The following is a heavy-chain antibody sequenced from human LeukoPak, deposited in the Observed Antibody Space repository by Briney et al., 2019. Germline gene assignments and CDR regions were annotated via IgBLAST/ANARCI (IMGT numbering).Heavy chain of an antibody. D-gene: IGHD2-8*01. CDR1: GITFSSYG. V-gene: IGHV3-30*03. CDR2: ISHDGNNK. Sequence: GGSLRLSCAASGITFSSYGMYWVREAPGKGLEWVAVISHDGNNKYYADSVKGRFTISRDNSKNTLYLQMNSLRAEDTAVYYCARDQPNTGFDFDFWGQGTLVTVSS. J-gene: IGHJ4*02. CDR3: ARDQPNTGFDFDF.